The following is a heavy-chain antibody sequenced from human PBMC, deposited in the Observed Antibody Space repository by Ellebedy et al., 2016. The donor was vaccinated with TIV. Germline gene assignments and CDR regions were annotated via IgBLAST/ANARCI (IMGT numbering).Heavy chain of an antibody. J-gene: IGHJ6*02. V-gene: IGHV4-59*08. CDR1: GGSISSYY. D-gene: IGHD3-9*01. CDR2: IYYSGST. Sequence: SETLSLXXTVSGGSISSYYWSWIRQPPGKGLEWIGYIYYSGSTNYNPSLKSRVTISVDTSKNQFSLKLSSVTAADTAVYYCARHNDILTGHYYYYYGMDVWGQGTTVTVSS. CDR3: ARHNDILTGHYYYYYGMDV.